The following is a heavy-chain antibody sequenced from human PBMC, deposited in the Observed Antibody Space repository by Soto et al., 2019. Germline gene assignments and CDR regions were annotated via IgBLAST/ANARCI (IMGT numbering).Heavy chain of an antibody. J-gene: IGHJ4*02. CDR2: IYHSGST. D-gene: IGHD6-13*01. Sequence: QLQLQESGSGLVKPSQTLSLTCAVSGGSISSGGYSWNWIRQPPGKGLEWIGYIYHSGSTSYNPPHKSRLTISVDSSKDQFSLKLSSVTAADTAVYYLASSHAGAHITAAVHWGQGTLGTVSS. V-gene: IGHV4-30-2*01. CDR3: ASSHAGAHITAAVH. CDR1: GGSISSGGYS.